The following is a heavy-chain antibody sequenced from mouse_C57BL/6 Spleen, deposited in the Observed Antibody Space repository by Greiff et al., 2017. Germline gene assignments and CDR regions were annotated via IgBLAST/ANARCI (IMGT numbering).Heavy chain of an antibody. D-gene: IGHD2-3*01. J-gene: IGHJ2*01. CDR3: ARIPDGYYYDY. CDR2: IDPSDSYT. Sequence: QVQLKQSGAELVMPGASVKLSCKASGYTFTSYWMHWVKQRPGQGLEWIGEIDPSDSYTNYNQKFKGKSTLTVDKSSSTAYMQLSSLTSEDSAVYYCARIPDGYYYDYWGQGTTLTVSS. CDR1: GYTFTSYW. V-gene: IGHV1-69*01.